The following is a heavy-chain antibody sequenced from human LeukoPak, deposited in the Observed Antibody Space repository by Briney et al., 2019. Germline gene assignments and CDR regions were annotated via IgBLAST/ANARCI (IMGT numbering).Heavy chain of an antibody. J-gene: IGHJ5*02. CDR2: INPNSGGT. CDR1: GYTFTGYY. V-gene: IGHV1-2*02. D-gene: IGHD2-2*01. CDR3: ARDVVVVLRAVNWFDP. Sequence: ASVKVSCKASGYTFTGYYVHWVRQAPGQGLEWMGWINPNSGGTNYAQKFQGRVTMTRDTSISTAYMELSRLRSDDTAVYYCARDVVVVLRAVNWFDPWGQGTLVTVSS.